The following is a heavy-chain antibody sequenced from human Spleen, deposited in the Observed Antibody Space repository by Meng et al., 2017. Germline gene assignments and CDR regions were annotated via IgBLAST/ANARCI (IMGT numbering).Heavy chain of an antibody. Sequence: QFTLKESGPALVKPTQTLTLTCTFSGFSLSTAGVAVGWIRQPPGEALEWLALFYWDDDKRYSPSLKSRLTITKDTSKNQVVLTMTNMDPVDTATYYCGRLYYATGGDYRFDSWGQGTLVTVSS. V-gene: IGHV2-5*02. J-gene: IGHJ4*02. CDR2: FYWDDDK. CDR3: GRLYYATGGDYRFDS. CDR1: GFSLSTAGVA. D-gene: IGHD3-22*01.